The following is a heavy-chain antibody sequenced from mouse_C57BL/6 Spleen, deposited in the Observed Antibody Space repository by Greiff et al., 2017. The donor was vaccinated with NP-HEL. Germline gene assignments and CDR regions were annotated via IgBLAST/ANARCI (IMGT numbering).Heavy chain of an antibody. J-gene: IGHJ3*01. Sequence: QVQLQQPGAELVMPGASVKLSCKASGYTFTSYWMHWVKRRPGQGLEWIGEIDPSDSYTNYNQKFKGKSTLTVDKSSSTAYMQLSSLTSEDSAVYYCACYDYDGAYWGQGTLVTVSA. CDR2: IDPSDSYT. V-gene: IGHV1-69*01. CDR3: ACYDYDGAY. CDR1: GYTFTSYW. D-gene: IGHD2-4*01.